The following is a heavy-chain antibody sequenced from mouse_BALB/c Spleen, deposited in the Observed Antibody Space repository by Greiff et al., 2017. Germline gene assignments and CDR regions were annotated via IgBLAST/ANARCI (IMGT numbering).Heavy chain of an antibody. CDR3: ARITTEGYYAMDY. CDR1: GFSLSTSGMG. V-gene: IGHV8-12*01. J-gene: IGHJ4*01. Sequence: VKLMESGPGILQPSQTLSLTCSFSGFSLSTSGMGVSWIRQPSGKGLEWLAHIYWDDDKRYNPSLKSRLTISTDTSRNQVFLKITSVDTADTATYYCARITTEGYYAMDYWGQGTSVTVSS. D-gene: IGHD2-4*01. CDR2: IYWDDDK.